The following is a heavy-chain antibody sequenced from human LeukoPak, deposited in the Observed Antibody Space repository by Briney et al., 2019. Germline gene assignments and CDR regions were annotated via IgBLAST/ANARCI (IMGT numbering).Heavy chain of an antibody. J-gene: IGHJ4*02. CDR1: GLTFSNAW. V-gene: IGHV3-15*01. Sequence: GESLRLSCAASGLTFSNAWMSWVRQAPGEGLEWVGRIKRKTDGEITEYVAPVKGRFTISRDDSKNTLYLQMNSLKTEDTGVYYCATASSGLFYWGQGTLVTVSS. D-gene: IGHD3-16*01. CDR3: ATASSGLFY. CDR2: IKRKTDGEIT.